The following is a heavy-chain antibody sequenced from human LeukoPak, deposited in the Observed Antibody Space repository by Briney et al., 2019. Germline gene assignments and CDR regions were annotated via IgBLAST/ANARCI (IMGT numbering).Heavy chain of an antibody. CDR1: GGSFSGYY. J-gene: IGHJ4*02. CDR3: ARVSNDYVWGSYRSRYYFDY. Sequence: PSETLSLTCAVYGGSFSGYYWSWIRQPPGKGLEWIGEINHSGSTNYNPSLKSRVTISVDTSKNQCSLKLSSVTAADTAVYYCARVSNDYVWGSYRSRYYFDYWGQGTLVTVSS. CDR2: INHSGST. V-gene: IGHV4-34*01. D-gene: IGHD3-16*02.